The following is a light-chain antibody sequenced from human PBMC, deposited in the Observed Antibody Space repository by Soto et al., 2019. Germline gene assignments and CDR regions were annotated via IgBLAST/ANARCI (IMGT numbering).Light chain of an antibody. V-gene: IGLV2-14*03. CDR1: SSDVGGYNY. J-gene: IGLJ2*01. CDR3: SSYTSSSTLV. Sequence: QSVLTQPASVSGSPGQSIAISCTGTSSDVGGYNYVSWYQQHPGKAPKLIIYDVSSRPSGVSDRFSGSKSVHTASLTISGLQAEDEADYYCSSYTSSSTLVFGGATKLPVL. CDR2: DVS.